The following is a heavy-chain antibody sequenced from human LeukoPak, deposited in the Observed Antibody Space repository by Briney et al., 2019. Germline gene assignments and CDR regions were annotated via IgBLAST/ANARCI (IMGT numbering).Heavy chain of an antibody. D-gene: IGHD6-19*01. CDR2: IYYSGST. V-gene: IGHV4-31*03. CDR1: GGSISSGGYS. Sequence: SSQTLSLTCTVSGGSISSGGYSWSWIRQHPGKGLEWIGYIYYSGSTYYNPSLKSRVTISVDTSKNQFSLKLSSVTAADTAVYYCARGIAVAVHFDYWGQGTLVTVSS. CDR3: ARGIAVAVHFDY. J-gene: IGHJ4*02.